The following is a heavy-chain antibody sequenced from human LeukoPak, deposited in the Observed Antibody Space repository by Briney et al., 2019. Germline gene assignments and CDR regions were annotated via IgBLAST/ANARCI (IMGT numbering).Heavy chain of an antibody. CDR3: ARGSRSPLGGWRGLDY. CDR1: GFTFSSYA. J-gene: IGHJ4*02. CDR2: ISYDGSNK. D-gene: IGHD6-19*01. Sequence: PGGSLRLSCAASGFTFSSYAMHWVRQAPGKGLEWVAVISYDGSNKYYADSVKGRFTISRDNSKNTLYLQMNSLRAEDTAVYYCARGSRSPLGGWRGLDYWGQGTLVTVSS. V-gene: IGHV3-30-3*01.